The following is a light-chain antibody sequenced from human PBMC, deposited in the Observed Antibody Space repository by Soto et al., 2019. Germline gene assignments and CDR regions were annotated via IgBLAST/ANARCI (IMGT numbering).Light chain of an antibody. CDR1: QTINDW. V-gene: IGKV1-5*03. CDR2: KTS. J-gene: IGKJ1*01. CDR3: QHWNNYLWT. Sequence: DIQMTQSPSTLSASVGDRVTITCRASQTINDWLAWYQQKPGKAPKLLIYKTSSLESGVPSRFSGSGSGTEFTLTISGLQPEDFAPYHCQHWNNYLWTFGQGTKVEIK.